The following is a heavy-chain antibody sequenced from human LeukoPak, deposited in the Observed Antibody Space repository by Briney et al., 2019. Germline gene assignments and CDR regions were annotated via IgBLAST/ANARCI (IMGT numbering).Heavy chain of an antibody. CDR2: INPNSGGT. CDR3: ARGAYYNILTAYRSRILGFDY. J-gene: IGHJ4*02. V-gene: IGHV1-2*02. D-gene: IGHD3-9*01. Sequence: GASVKVSCKASGYTFTGYYMHWVRQAPGQGLEWMGWINPNSGGTNYAQKFQGRVTMTRDTSISTAYMELSRLRSDDTAVYYCARGAYYNILTAYRSRILGFDYWGQGTLVTVSS. CDR1: GYTFTGYY.